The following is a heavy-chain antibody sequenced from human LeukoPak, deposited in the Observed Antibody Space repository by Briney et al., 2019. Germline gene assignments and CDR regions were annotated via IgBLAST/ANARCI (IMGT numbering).Heavy chain of an antibody. V-gene: IGHV3-53*01. J-gene: IGHJ5*02. CDR2: LYSGGST. Sequence: PGGSLRLSCAASGHTHSRSYMSWVRQAPGKGLEWVSDLYSGGSTYYADSVKGRFTISRDNSKNTLYLQMNSLRAEDTAVYYCASSLCSGGSCYSIGPFDPWGQGTLVTVSS. CDR3: ASSLCSGGSCYSIGPFDP. D-gene: IGHD2-15*01. CDR1: GHTHSRSY.